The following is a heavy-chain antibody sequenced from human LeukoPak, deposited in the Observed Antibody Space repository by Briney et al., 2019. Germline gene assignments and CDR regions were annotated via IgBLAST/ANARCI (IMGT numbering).Heavy chain of an antibody. J-gene: IGHJ4*02. V-gene: IGHV4-59*01. CDR2: IYYSGST. Sequence: SETLSLTCTVSGGSISSYYWSWIRQPPGKGLEWIGYIYYSGSTNYNPSLRSRVTISVDTSKNQFSLKLSSVTAADTAVYYCARASALGFEIMIDYWGQGTLVTVSS. CDR3: ARASALGFEIMIDY. D-gene: IGHD3-16*01. CDR1: GGSISSYY.